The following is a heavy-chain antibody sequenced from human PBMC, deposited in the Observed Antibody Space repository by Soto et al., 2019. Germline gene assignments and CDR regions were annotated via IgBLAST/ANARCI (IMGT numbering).Heavy chain of an antibody. Sequence: GGSLRLSCAASGFTFSNNWMHWVRQAPGKGPVWVSRINSDGSSTYYADSVKGRFTISRDNAKNTLYLQMNSLRADDTAVYYCARDSRDYYGSGSYWAPFDPWGQGTLVTVSS. CDR3: ARDSRDYYGSGSYWAPFDP. CDR1: GFTFSNNW. D-gene: IGHD3-10*01. CDR2: INSDGSST. V-gene: IGHV3-74*01. J-gene: IGHJ5*02.